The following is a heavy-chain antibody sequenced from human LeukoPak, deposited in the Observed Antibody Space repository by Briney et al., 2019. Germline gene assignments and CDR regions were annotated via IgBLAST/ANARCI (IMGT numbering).Heavy chain of an antibody. CDR1: GFTFSSYA. D-gene: IGHD2-15*01. J-gene: IGHJ4*02. V-gene: IGHV3-30-3*01. CDR3: ARDHGIGIVVAVAATFDY. Sequence: GGSLRLSCAASGFTFSSYAMHWVRQAPGKGLEWVAVISYDGSNKYYADSVKGRFTISRDNSKNTLYLQMNSLRAEDTAVYYCARDHGIGIVVAVAATFDYWGQGTLVTVSS. CDR2: ISYDGSNK.